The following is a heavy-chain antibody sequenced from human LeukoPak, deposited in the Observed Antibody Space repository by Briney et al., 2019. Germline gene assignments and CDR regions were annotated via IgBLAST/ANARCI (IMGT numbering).Heavy chain of an antibody. CDR2: IHYSGST. CDR1: GGSITNYY. D-gene: IGHD1-26*01. J-gene: IGHJ4*02. CDR3: ARHVNSNGSPSDY. Sequence: PSETLSLTCTVSGGSITNYYWSWIRQPPGKGLEWIGYIHYSGSTKYKSSLKSRVTISVDTSKNQFSLKLRSVTAADTAVYYCARHVNSNGSPSDYWGQGTLVTVSS. V-gene: IGHV4-59*08.